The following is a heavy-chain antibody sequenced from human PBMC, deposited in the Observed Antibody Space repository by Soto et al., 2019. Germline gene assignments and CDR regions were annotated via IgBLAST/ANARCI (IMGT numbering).Heavy chain of an antibody. Sequence: SVKGSCKASGYTFSTYYMHWVRQAPGQGNEWMGIINPSGGSTTYAQKFQGRVTMTRDTSKNTVYMELSSLKSEDTAVYYCSRYDDNGYYSDFWGPGTLNTGSS. CDR3: SRYDDNGYYSDF. D-gene: IGHD1-1*01. CDR1: GYTFSTYY. CDR2: INPSGGST. V-gene: IGHV1-46*01. J-gene: IGHJ4*02.